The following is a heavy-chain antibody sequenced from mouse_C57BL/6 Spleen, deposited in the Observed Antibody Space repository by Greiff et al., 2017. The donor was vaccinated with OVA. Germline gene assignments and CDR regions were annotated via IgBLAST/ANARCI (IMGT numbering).Heavy chain of an antibody. V-gene: IGHV1-69*01. Sequence: VQLQQSGAELVMPGASVKLSCKASGYTFTSYWMHWVKQRPGQGLEWIGEIDPSDSYTNYNQKFKGKSTLTVDKSSSTAYMQLSSLTSEDSAVYYCARDGNYFDYWGQGTTLTVSS. D-gene: IGHD2-1*01. CDR3: ARDGNYFDY. J-gene: IGHJ2*01. CDR1: GYTFTSYW. CDR2: IDPSDSYT.